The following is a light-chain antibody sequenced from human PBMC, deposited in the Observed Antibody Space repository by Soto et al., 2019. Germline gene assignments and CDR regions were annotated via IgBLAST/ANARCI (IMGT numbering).Light chain of an antibody. Sequence: IVWTPSPGTVSLSPGARATLSGRASQSVSSSYLAWYQLKPGQDPRLLIYGASSKATGIPDRFSGSGSGTDFTLTISRLEPEDFATYYCQQYGSSGTFGQGTKVDIK. J-gene: IGKJ1*01. CDR2: GAS. CDR1: QSVSSSY. CDR3: QQYGSSGT. V-gene: IGKV3-20*01.